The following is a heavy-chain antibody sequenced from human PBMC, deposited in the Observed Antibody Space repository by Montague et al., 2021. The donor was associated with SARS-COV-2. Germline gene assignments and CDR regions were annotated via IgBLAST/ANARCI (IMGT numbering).Heavy chain of an antibody. Sequence: SETLSLTCAVSGDSISSYYWSWIRQSPGKGLEWIGYVHYTGSTKYTPSLKTRVTLSLDTPKNHFSLKLRSVTAADTAIYYCAGEPNTCFIANCVNYFEVWGLGALVPASS. J-gene: IGHJ4*02. CDR3: AGEPNTCFIANCVNYFEV. CDR2: VHYTGST. CDR1: GDSISSYY. V-gene: IGHV4-59*01. D-gene: IGHD1-1*01.